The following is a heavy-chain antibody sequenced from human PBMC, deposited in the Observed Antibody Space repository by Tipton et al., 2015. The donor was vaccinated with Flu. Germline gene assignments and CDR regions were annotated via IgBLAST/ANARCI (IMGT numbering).Heavy chain of an antibody. CDR2: IYYSGST. D-gene: IGHD3-16*01. Sequence: TLSLTCTVSGGSISSSSYYWGWIRQPPGKGLEWIGSIYYSGSTYYNPSLKSRVTISVDTSKNQFSLKLSSVTAADTAVYYCARVIWGSSDADYYVDYWGQGTLVTVSS. CDR1: GGSISSSSYY. CDR3: ARVIWGSSDADYYVDY. J-gene: IGHJ4*02. V-gene: IGHV4-39*07.